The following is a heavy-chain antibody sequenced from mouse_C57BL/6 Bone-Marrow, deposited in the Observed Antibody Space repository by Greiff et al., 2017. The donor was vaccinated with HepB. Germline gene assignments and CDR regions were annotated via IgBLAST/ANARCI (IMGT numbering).Heavy chain of an antibody. CDR2: ISSGSSTI. CDR1: GFTFSDYG. V-gene: IGHV5-17*01. J-gene: IGHJ2*01. D-gene: IGHD4-1*01. CDR3: ANWGFDY. Sequence: VESGGGLVKPGGSLKLSFSASGFTFSDYGMHWVRQAPEKGLEWVAYISSGSSTIYYADTVKGRFTISRDNAKNTLFLQMTSLRSEDTAMYYCANWGFDYWGQGTTLTVSS.